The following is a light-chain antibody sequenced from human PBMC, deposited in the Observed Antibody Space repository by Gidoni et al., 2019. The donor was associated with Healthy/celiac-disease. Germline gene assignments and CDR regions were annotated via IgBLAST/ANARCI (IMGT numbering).Light chain of an antibody. CDR2: AAS. Sequence: DIQLTQSPAFLSASVGDRVTITCRASQGISSYLAWYQQKPGKVPKLLIYAASTLQSGVPSRFSGSGSGTEFTLTISSLQPEDFATYYCQQLNSYLPLTFXGXIKVEIK. V-gene: IGKV1-9*01. J-gene: IGKJ4*01. CDR1: QGISSY. CDR3: QQLNSYLPLT.